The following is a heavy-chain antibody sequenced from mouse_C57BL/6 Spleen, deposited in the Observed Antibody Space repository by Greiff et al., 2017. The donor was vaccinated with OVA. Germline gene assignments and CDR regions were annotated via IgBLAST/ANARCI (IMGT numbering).Heavy chain of an antibody. V-gene: IGHV14-1*01. J-gene: IGHJ2*01. CDR3: TYYYGSSYGYFDY. D-gene: IGHD1-1*01. CDR1: GFNIKDYY. Sequence: DVKLQESGAELVRPGASVKLSCTASGFNIKDYYMHWVKQRPEQGLEWIGRIDPEDGDTEYAPKFQGKATMTADTSSNTAYLQLSSLTSEDTAVYYCTYYYGSSYGYFDYWGQGTTLTVSS. CDR2: IDPEDGDT.